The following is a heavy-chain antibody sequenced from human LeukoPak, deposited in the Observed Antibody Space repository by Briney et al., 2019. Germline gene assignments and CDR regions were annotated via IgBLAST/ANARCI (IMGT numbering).Heavy chain of an antibody. Sequence: GGSLRLSCAAPGFTFSSYGMHWVRQAPGKGLEWVSAISGSGARTYYAGSVKGRFTISRDTSKNTLYLQMNSLRAEDTAVYYCAKDMGEDGSYYLDYWGQGTLVTVSS. CDR3: AKDMGEDGSYYLDY. V-gene: IGHV3-23*01. D-gene: IGHD1-26*01. CDR2: ISGSGART. J-gene: IGHJ4*02. CDR1: GFTFSSYG.